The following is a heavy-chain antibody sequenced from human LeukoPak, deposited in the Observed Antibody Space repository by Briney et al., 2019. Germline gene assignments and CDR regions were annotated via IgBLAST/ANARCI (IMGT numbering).Heavy chain of an antibody. CDR1: GGSISSYY. D-gene: IGHD3-3*01. V-gene: IGHV4-59*08. CDR2: IYYSGST. CDR3: ASFYDFWSGYLN. Sequence: SETLSLTCTVSGGSISSYYWSWIRQPPGKGLEWIGYIYYSGSTNYNPSLKSRVTISVDTSKNQFSLKLSSVTAADTAVYYCASFYDFWSGYLNWGQGTLVTDS. J-gene: IGHJ4*02.